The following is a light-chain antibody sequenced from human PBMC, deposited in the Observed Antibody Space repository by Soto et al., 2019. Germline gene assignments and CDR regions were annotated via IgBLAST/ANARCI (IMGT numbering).Light chain of an antibody. Sequence: QSALTQPRSVSGSPGQSVTISCTGTSSDVGAYNYVSWYQHHPGKAPKLMIYDVSKWPSGVPDRFSGSKSGNTASLTISGLQAEDEADYYCCSYAGSYTHVFGTGTKVTVL. CDR2: DVS. CDR1: SSDVGAYNY. V-gene: IGLV2-11*01. J-gene: IGLJ1*01. CDR3: CSYAGSYTHV.